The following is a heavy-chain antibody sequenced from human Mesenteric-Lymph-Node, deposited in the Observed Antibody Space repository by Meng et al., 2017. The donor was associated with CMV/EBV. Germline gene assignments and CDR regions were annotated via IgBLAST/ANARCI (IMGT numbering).Heavy chain of an antibody. CDR3: AKDVGPMGDNRFYFDP. CDR1: GFTFHDYT. CDR2: IGWNGDSA. Sequence: GESLKISCAASGFTFHDYTMHWVRQGPGKGLEWVSLIGWNGDSAHYADSVKGRFTTSRDNSKNSLYLEMNSLTTEDTALYYCAKDVGPMGDNRFYFDPWGQGTLVTVSS. J-gene: IGHJ4*02. D-gene: IGHD1-14*01. V-gene: IGHV3-43*01.